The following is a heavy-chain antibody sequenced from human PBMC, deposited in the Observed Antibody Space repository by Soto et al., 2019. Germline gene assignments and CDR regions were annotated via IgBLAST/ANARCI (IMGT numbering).Heavy chain of an antibody. CDR1: GGSIISYY. CDR3: ARGVFYYDSSGSLYNWFDP. CDR2: IYYSGST. J-gene: IGHJ5*02. V-gene: IGHV4-59*01. D-gene: IGHD3-22*01. Sequence: SETLSLTCTVSGGSIISYYWSWILQPPGKGLEWIGYIYYSGSTNYNPSLKSRVTISVDTSKNQFSLKLSSVTAADTAVYYCARGVFYYDSSGSLYNWFDPWGQGTLVTVSS.